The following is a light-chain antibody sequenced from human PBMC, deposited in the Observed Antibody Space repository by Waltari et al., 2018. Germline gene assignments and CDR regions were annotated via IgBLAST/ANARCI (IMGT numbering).Light chain of an antibody. CDR1: SLRRYS. Sequence: SSELTQDPTVSVALGQTVGITCQGDSLRRYSASWYQQRPGQAPVLVFYGQDNRPSGIPDRFSGSTSGDTATLTITGTQAEDEADYYCLSRDISSTRFFGGGTRLTV. J-gene: IGLJ2*01. CDR2: GQD. V-gene: IGLV3-19*01. CDR3: LSRDISSTRF.